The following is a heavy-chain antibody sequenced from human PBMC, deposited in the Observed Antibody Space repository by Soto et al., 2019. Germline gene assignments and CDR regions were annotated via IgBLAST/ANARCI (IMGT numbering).Heavy chain of an antibody. Sequence: PSETLSLTCTVSGGSISSYYWSWIRQPPGKGLEGIGYIYYTGTTNYNPSLKSRVTISVDTSKKQFSLNLASVTAADTAVYYCARGGPGDFWSGYYHFTFWGQGTLVTVSA. V-gene: IGHV4-59*01. CDR3: ARGGPGDFWSGYYHFTF. CDR1: GGSISSYY. CDR2: IYYTGTT. J-gene: IGHJ4*02. D-gene: IGHD3-3*01.